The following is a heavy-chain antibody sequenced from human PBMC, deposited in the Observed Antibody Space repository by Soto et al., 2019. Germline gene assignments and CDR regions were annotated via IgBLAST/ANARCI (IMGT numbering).Heavy chain of an antibody. V-gene: IGHV1-18*01. D-gene: IGHD3-16*01. J-gene: IGHJ6*02. CDR2: ISGYNGHT. Sequence: ASVKVSCKASGYTFTTYGISWVRQAPGQRLEWMGRISGYNGHTKYAQKFQGRVTMTTDTSTSTVYMDLRSLRSDDTAVYYCAREGEMPYYYYGLDVWGQGTTVTVSS. CDR1: GYTFTTYG. CDR3: AREGEMPYYYYGLDV.